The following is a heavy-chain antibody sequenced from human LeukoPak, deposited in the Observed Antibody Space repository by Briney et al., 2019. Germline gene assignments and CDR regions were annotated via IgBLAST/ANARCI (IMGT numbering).Heavy chain of an antibody. V-gene: IGHV4-4*07. D-gene: IGHD5-18*01. CDR2: IYTGGST. CDR1: GGPISSYY. CDR3: ARVGTAPYYYYGMDV. Sequence: SETLSLTCTVSGGPISSYYWSWIRQPAGKGLEWIGRIYTGGSTNYNPSLKSRVTMSVDTSKNQFSLKLSSVTAADTAVYYCARVGTAPYYYYGMDVWGQGTTVTVSS. J-gene: IGHJ6*02.